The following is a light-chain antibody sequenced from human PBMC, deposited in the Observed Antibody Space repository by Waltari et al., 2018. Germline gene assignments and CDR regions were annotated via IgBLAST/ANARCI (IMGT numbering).Light chain of an antibody. CDR2: EVS. CDR3: CSYTSSTTYV. J-gene: IGLJ1*01. CDR1: SSDVGPYNY. V-gene: IGLV2-14*01. Sequence: QSALTQPASVSGSPGPSITISCTGTSSDVGPYNYAPWYQQHPGKAPKLMIYEVSNRPSGVSNRFSGSKSGNTASLTISGLQAEDEADYYCCSYTSSTTYVFGTGTKVTVV.